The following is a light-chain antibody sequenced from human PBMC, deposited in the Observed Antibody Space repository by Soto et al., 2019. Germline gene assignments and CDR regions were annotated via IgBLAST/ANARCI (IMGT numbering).Light chain of an antibody. CDR2: ENN. CDR1: SSNIGKNY. CDR3: GTWDNSLRSWV. V-gene: IGLV1-51*01. Sequence: QAVVTQPPSVSAAPGQKVTISCSGSSSNIGKNYVSWYQQLPGTAPKLLIYENNYRPSGIPDRFSGSRSGTSATLGITGLQTGDEADYYCGTWDNSLRSWVFGGGTKLTVL. J-gene: IGLJ3*02.